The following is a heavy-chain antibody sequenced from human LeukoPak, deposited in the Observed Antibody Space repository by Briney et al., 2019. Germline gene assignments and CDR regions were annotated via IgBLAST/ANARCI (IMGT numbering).Heavy chain of an antibody. J-gene: IGHJ3*02. D-gene: IGHD5/OR15-5a*01. Sequence: GGSLQISCKGSGYSFTSYWIGWVRQMPGKGLEWMGIIYPGDSDTRYSPSFQGQVTISADKSISAAYLQWSSLKASDTAMYYCARRPIPEAVSNPSNAFDIWGQGTRVTVSS. V-gene: IGHV5-51*01. CDR3: ARRPIPEAVSNPSNAFDI. CDR2: IYPGDSDT. CDR1: GYSFTSYW.